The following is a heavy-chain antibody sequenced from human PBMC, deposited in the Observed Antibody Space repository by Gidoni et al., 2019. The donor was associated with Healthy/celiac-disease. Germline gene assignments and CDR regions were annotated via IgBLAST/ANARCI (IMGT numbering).Heavy chain of an antibody. CDR1: GGTFSSYT. CDR3: ATQYYYGSGSGY. V-gene: IGHV1-69*02. Sequence: QVQLVQSGAEVKKPGSSVKVSCKASGGTFSSYTISWVRQAPGQGLEWMGRIIPILGIANYAQKFQGRVTSTADKSTSTAYMELSSLRSEDTAVYYCATQYYYGSGSGYWGQGTLVTVSS. CDR2: IIPILGIA. J-gene: IGHJ4*02. D-gene: IGHD3-10*01.